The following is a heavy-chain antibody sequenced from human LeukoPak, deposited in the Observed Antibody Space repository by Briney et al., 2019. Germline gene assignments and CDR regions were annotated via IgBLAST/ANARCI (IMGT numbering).Heavy chain of an antibody. CDR1: GGSISSGSYY. D-gene: IGHD1-7*01. CDR2: IYTSGST. J-gene: IGHJ4*02. V-gene: IGHV4-61*02. Sequence: SQTLSLTCTVSGGSISSGSYYWSWIRQPAGKGLEWIGRIYTSGSTNYNPSLKSRVTISVDTSKNQFSLKLSSVTAADTAVYYCARVNYGSVIDYWGQGTLVTVSS. CDR3: ARVNYGSVIDY.